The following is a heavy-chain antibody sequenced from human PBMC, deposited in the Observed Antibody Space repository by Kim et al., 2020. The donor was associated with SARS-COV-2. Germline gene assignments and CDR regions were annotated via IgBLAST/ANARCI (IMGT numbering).Heavy chain of an antibody. Sequence: FQGRVTITADESTSTAYMELSSLRSEDTAVYYCASHLRIMITFGENAFDIWGQGTMVTVSS. V-gene: IGHV1-69*01. J-gene: IGHJ3*02. D-gene: IGHD3-16*01. CDR3: ASHLRIMITFGENAFDI.